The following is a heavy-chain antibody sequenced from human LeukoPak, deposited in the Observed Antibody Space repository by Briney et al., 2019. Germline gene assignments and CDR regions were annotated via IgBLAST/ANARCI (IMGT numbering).Heavy chain of an antibody. Sequence: PGGSLRLSCAASGFTFSTYWMTWVRQAPGKGLEWVANIKEDGSEKYYVDSVKGRFTISRDHAKNSLYLQMNSLRVEDTAVYYCARDRTRPYYWGQGTLVTVSS. CDR3: ARDRTRPYY. CDR2: IKEDGSEK. D-gene: IGHD3-16*01. CDR1: GFTFSTYW. J-gene: IGHJ4*02. V-gene: IGHV3-7*01.